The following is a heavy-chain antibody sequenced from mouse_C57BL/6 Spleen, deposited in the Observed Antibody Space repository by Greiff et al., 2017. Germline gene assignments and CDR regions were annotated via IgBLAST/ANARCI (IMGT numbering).Heavy chain of an antibody. CDR3: ARRRGDYAYCDY. CDR1: GYTFTSYW. J-gene: IGHJ2*01. V-gene: IGHV1-69*01. D-gene: IGHD2-4*01. CDR2: IDPSDSYT. Sequence: VQLQQPGAELVMPGASVKLSCKASGYTFTSYWMHWVKQRPGQGLEWIGEIDPSDSYTNYNQKFKGKSTLTVDKSPSTAYMQLSSLTSEDSAVYYCARRRGDYAYCDYWGQGTTLTGSA.